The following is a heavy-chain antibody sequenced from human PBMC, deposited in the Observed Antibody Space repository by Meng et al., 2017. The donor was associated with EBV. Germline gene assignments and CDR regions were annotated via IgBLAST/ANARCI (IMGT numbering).Heavy chain of an antibody. CDR3: ASESGRGYTPDY. J-gene: IGHJ4*02. V-gene: IGHV1-69*01. CDR1: GVHFRYYD. D-gene: IGHD3-10*01. Sequence: QLHYVDSAAEVTEPRSWVKVPCKPSGVHFRYYDISWGRQAPGQGLEWLGGFLPRLGAPNYAQKFHGRVKITADESTSTHYMDLSSLRSEDTAIYYCASESGRGYTPDYWGQGTLVTVSS. CDR2: FLPRLGAP.